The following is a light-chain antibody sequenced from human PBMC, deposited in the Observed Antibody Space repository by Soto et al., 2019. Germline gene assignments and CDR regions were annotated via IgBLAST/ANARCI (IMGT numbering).Light chain of an antibody. CDR3: QQYADQFT. J-gene: IGKJ3*01. CDR2: DAS. Sequence: DIPMTQSPSPLSASVGDRVTITCQASQDIRNYLNWYQKKPGKAPKLLIYDASSLEAGVPSRFSGSGSGTDFTFTISSLQPEDFVTYYCQQYADQFTFGPGTEVD. CDR1: QDIRNY. V-gene: IGKV1-33*01.